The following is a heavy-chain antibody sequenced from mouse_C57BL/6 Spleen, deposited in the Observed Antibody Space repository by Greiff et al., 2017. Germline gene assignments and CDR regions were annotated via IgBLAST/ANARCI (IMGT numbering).Heavy chain of an antibody. CDR3: ARGFLYAMDY. CDR1: GYTFTDYY. J-gene: IGHJ4*01. V-gene: IGHV1-19*01. CDR2: INPYNGGT. Sequence: EVQRVESGPVLVKPGASVKMSCKASGYTFTDYYMNWVKQSHGKSLEWIGVINPYNGGTSYNQKFKGKATLTGDKSSSTAYMELNSLTSEDSAVYYCARGFLYAMDYWGQGTSVTVAS.